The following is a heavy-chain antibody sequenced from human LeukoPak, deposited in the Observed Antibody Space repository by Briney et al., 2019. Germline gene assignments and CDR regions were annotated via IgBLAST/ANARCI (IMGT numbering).Heavy chain of an antibody. D-gene: IGHD2-15*01. CDR1: GFTFSDYY. J-gene: IGHJ3*02. CDR2: ISSSSSYT. Sequence: GGSLSLSCAASGFTFSDYYMSWIRQAPGKGLEWVSYISSSSSYTNYADSVKGRFTISRDNAKNSLYLQMNSLRAEDTAVYYCARAGDIDAFDIWGQGTMVTVSS. CDR3: ARAGDIDAFDI. V-gene: IGHV3-11*06.